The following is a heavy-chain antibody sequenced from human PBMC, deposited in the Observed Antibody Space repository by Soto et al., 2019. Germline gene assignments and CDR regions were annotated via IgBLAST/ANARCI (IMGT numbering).Heavy chain of an antibody. D-gene: IGHD4-17*01. J-gene: IGHJ4*02. CDR3: ARDDDYGDNGLDY. CDR2: ILNDGSRQ. CDR1: GFTFSHYG. Sequence: QVQLVESGGGVVQPGRSLRLSCEASGFTFSHYGMHWVRQAPGKGLEWVAVILNDGSRQHYADSVKGRLTISRDNSKNTLYLDRNSLRVEDTAVYYCARDDDYGDNGLDYWCQGTLVTVSS. V-gene: IGHV3-33*01.